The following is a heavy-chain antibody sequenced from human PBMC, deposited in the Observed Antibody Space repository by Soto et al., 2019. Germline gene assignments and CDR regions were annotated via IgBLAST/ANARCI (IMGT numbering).Heavy chain of an antibody. CDR2: ISYDGSNK. Sequence: GGSLRLSCAASGFTFSSYAMHWVRQAPGKGLEWVAVISYDGSNKYYADSVKGRFTISRDNSKNTLYLQMNSLRAEDTAVYYCARAGYSGSYLRKPSVYYYGMDVWGQGTTVTVSS. V-gene: IGHV3-30-3*01. CDR1: GFTFSSYA. D-gene: IGHD1-26*01. J-gene: IGHJ6*02. CDR3: ARAGYSGSYLRKPSVYYYGMDV.